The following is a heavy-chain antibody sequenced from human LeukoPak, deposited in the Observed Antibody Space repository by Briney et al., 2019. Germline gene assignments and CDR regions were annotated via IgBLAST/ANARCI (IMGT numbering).Heavy chain of an antibody. CDR2: INPSGGST. CDR1: GYPFTNYY. Sequence: ASVKDSREASGYPFTNYYMHWVRQAPGHGLEWMGIINPSGGSTSYAQKFQGRVTMTRDTSTSTVYMDLSSLRSEDTAVYYCARVAHRYSDYDYHVYWGQGTLVTVSS. CDR3: ARVAHRYSDYDYHVY. J-gene: IGHJ4*02. V-gene: IGHV1-46*01. D-gene: IGHD5-12*01.